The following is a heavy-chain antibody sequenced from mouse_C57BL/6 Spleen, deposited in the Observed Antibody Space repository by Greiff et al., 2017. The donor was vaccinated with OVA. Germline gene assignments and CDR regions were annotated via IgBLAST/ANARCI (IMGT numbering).Heavy chain of an antibody. D-gene: IGHD2-1*01. V-gene: IGHV5-17*01. Sequence: EVKVVESGGGLVKPGGSLKLSCAASGFTFSDYGMHWVRQAPEKGLEWVAYISSGSSTIYYADTVKGRFTISRDNAKNTLFLQMTSLRSEDTAMYYCAGGNYVFFAYWGQGTLVTVSA. CDR2: ISSGSSTI. J-gene: IGHJ3*01. CDR1: GFTFSDYG. CDR3: AGGNYVFFAY.